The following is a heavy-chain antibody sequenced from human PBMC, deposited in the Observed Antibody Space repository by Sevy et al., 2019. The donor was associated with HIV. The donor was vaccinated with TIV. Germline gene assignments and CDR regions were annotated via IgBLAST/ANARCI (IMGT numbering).Heavy chain of an antibody. Sequence: ASVKVSCKASGGTFSSYAISWVRQAPGQGLEWMGGIIPIFGTANYAQKFQGRVTITADESTSTAYMELSSPRSEDTAVYYCARYGDCSSTSCYGAFDIWGQGTMVTVSS. V-gene: IGHV1-69*13. J-gene: IGHJ3*02. CDR3: ARYGDCSSTSCYGAFDI. D-gene: IGHD2-2*01. CDR1: GGTFSSYA. CDR2: IIPIFGTA.